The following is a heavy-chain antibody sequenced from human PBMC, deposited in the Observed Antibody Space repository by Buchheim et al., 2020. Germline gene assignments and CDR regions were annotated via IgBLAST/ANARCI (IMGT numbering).Heavy chain of an antibody. CDR3: ARDSYGMDV. J-gene: IGHJ6*02. V-gene: IGHV3-30*03. CDR1: GFTFSYYG. Sequence: QVQLVESGGGVVQPGRSLRLSCAASGFTFSYYGMHWVRQAPGKGLEWVAVISYDGSNKYYADSVKGRFTISRDNSKNTLYLQMNSLRAEDTAVYYCARDSYGMDVWGQGTT. CDR2: ISYDGSNK.